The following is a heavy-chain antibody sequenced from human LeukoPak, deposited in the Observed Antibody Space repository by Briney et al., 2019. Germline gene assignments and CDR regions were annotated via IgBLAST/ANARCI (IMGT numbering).Heavy chain of an antibody. CDR2: IYPGDSDT. D-gene: IGHD6-6*01. J-gene: IGHJ4*02. V-gene: IGHV5-51*01. CDR1: GYSFTSYW. CDR3: ARQSSSTGGGFDY. Sequence: ASVKVSCKGSGYSFTSYWIGWVRQMPGKGLEWMGIIYPGDSDTRYSPSFQGQVTISADKSISTAYLQWSSLKASDTAMYYCARQSSSTGGGFDYWGQGTLVTVSS.